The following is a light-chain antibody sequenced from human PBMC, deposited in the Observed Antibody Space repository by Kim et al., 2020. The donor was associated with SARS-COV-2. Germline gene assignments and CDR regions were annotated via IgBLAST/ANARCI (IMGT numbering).Light chain of an antibody. CDR2: VGSSGIVE. Sequence: QPVLTQPPSLSASLVASVTLTCTLSSGYSDYKVDWFQQRPGKGPRFVLRVGSSGIVESRGDGVPDRFSVLASGLNRYLTIRNIQEEDESDYHCGADHGTGSKFVWVFGGGTQLTVL. CDR3: GADHGTGSKFVWV. CDR1: SGYSDYK. J-gene: IGLJ3*02. V-gene: IGLV9-49*01.